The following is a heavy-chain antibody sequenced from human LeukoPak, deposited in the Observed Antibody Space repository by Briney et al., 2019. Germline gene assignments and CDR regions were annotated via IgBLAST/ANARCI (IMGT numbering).Heavy chain of an antibody. CDR3: ARGYSLDY. D-gene: IGHD5-18*01. Sequence: SETLSLTCIVSGGSISSSSHNWGWIRQPPGKGLEWIGYIYYSGSTYYTPSLRGRVTISVDTSKNQFSLNLSSVTAADTAVYYCARGYSLDYWGQGTLVTVSS. J-gene: IGHJ4*02. V-gene: IGHV4-30-4*08. CDR2: IYYSGST. CDR1: GGSISSSSHN.